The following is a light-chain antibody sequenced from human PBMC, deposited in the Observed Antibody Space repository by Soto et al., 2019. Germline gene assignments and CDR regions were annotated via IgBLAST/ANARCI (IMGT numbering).Light chain of an antibody. J-gene: IGLJ1*01. CDR2: DND. V-gene: IGLV1-51*01. Sequence: QSVLTQPPSVSAAPGQKVTISCSGSSSNIGNNYVSWYQHLPGAAPKLIIYDNDKRSSGIPDRFSGSKSGTSATLDITGPQNGDEADYYCGTWDSTLSGVFGTGTKLTVL. CDR3: GTWDSTLSGV. CDR1: SSNIGNNY.